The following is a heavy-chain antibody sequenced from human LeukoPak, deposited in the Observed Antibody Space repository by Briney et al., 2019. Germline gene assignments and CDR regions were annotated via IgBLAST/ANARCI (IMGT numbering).Heavy chain of an antibody. V-gene: IGHV4-61*08. D-gene: IGHD1-26*01. J-gene: IGHJ4*02. CDR3: ARVMGATTLDY. CDR2: IYYSGST. Sequence: SETLSLTCTVSGGSTSSGGYFWSWIRQPPGKGLEWIGYIYYSGSTNYNPSLKSRVTISVDTSKNQFSLKLSSVTAADTAVYYCARVMGATTLDYWGQGTLVTVSS. CDR1: GGSTSSGGYF.